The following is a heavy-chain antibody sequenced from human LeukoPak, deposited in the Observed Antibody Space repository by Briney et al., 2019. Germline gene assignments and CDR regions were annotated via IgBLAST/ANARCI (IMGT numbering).Heavy chain of an antibody. CDR3: ARRGGGVVPAAISWFDP. CDR1: GGSFCGYY. D-gene: IGHD2-2*01. V-gene: IGHV4-34*01. CDR2: INHSGST. Sequence: SETLSLTCAVYGGSFCGYYWSWIRQPPGKGLEWIGEINHSGSTNYNPSLKSRVTISVDTSKNQFSLKLSSVTAADTAVYYCARRGGGVVPAAISWFDPWGQGTLVTVFS. J-gene: IGHJ5*02.